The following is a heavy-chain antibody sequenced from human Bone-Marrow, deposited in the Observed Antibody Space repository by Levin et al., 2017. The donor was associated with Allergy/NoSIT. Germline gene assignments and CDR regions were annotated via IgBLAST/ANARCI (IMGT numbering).Heavy chain of an antibody. CDR3: AKDDFGVAATRAADY. V-gene: IGHV3-23*01. D-gene: IGHD2-15*01. CDR2: ISGSGGST. CDR1: GFSFSSYA. J-gene: IGHJ4*02. Sequence: GESLKISCAASGFSFSSYAMSWVRQAPGKGLKWVSAISGSGGSTYYADSVKRRFTISRDNSKNTLYLQMNSLRAEDTAVYYCAKDDFGVAATRAADYWGQGTLVTVSS.